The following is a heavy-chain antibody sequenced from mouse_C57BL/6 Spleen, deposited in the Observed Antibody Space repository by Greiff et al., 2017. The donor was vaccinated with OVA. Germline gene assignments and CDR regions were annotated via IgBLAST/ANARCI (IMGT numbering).Heavy chain of an antibody. V-gene: IGHV1-80*01. J-gene: IGHJ4*01. CDR2: IYPGDGDT. Sequence: VQLQQSGAELVKPGASVKISCKASGYAFSSYWMNWVKQRPGKGLEWIGQIYPGDGDTNYNGKFKGKATLTADKSSSTAYMQLSSLTSEDSAVYVCARYRATVVATDYAMDYWGQGTSVTVSS. D-gene: IGHD1-1*01. CDR1: GYAFSSYW. CDR3: ARYRATVVATDYAMDY.